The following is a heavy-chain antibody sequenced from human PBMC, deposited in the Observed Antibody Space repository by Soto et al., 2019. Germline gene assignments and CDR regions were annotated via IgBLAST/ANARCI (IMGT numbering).Heavy chain of an antibody. D-gene: IGHD2-15*01. V-gene: IGHV3-30-3*01. J-gene: IGHJ4*02. Sequence: GGSLRLSCAASVFTFSSYTMHWVRQAPGKGLEWVTLISYDAGNEYYADSVKGRFTISRDNSKKTLYLQINCLRAEDTAIYYCATRAAYFDYWGQGTLVTVSS. CDR2: ISYDAGNE. CDR3: ATRAAYFDY. CDR1: VFTFSSYT.